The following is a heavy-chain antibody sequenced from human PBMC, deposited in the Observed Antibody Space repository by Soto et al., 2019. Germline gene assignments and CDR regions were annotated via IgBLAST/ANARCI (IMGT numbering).Heavy chain of an antibody. J-gene: IGHJ5*02. Sequence: GGSLRLSCAASGFTFSSYGIHWVRQAPGKGLEWVAVISYDGSNKYYADSVKGRFTISRDNSKNTLYLQMNSLRAEDTAVYYCVYASAADMYNWFYPWGKGSLVPVSA. CDR2: ISYDGSNK. V-gene: IGHV3-30*03. D-gene: IGHD2-8*01. CDR3: VYASAADMYNWFYP. CDR1: GFTFSSYG.